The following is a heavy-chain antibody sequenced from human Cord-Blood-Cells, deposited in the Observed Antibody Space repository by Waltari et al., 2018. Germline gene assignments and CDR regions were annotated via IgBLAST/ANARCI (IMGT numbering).Heavy chain of an antibody. D-gene: IGHD2-2*01. J-gene: IGHJ4*02. V-gene: IGHV1-2*04. CDR1: GSTLTGYY. CDR2: INPNSGGT. CDR3: ARSGYCSSTSCYSDY. Sequence: QVPMVQSGAEVKKPGASVKVSCTASGSTLTGYYMHWVRPAPGQGLEWMGWINPNSGGTNYAQKFQGWVTMTRDTSISTAYMELSRLRSDDTAVYYCARSGYCSSTSCYSDYWGQGTLVTVSS.